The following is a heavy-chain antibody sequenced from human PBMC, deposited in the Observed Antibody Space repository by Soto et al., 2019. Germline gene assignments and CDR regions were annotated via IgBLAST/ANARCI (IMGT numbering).Heavy chain of an antibody. CDR2: ISYDGSNK. V-gene: IGHV3-30*03. Sequence: PGVSLRLSFAASGFTLSSDGMHWFRQSPGKGLEWVAVISYDGSNKYYVDSVKGRFTISRDNAKNSLYLQMNSLRAEDTAVYYCARGHRRTYYYGSGHGGMDVWGQGNTVTVSS. CDR3: ARGHRRTYYYGSGHGGMDV. J-gene: IGHJ6*02. D-gene: IGHD3-10*01. CDR1: GFTLSSDG.